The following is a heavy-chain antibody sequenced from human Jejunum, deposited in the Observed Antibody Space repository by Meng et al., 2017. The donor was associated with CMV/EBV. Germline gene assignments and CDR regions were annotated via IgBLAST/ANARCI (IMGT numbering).Heavy chain of an antibody. CDR2: IKEDGSER. CDR1: W. V-gene: IGHV3-7*01. CDR3: AKDRAHSTLGPLYSFFYAMDV. D-gene: IGHD2/OR15-2a*01. J-gene: IGHJ6*02. Sequence: WMTWVRQAPGKGLEWVANIKEDGSERSYVDSVKGRFTISRDNAKNSLYLHMSSLKTADTAVYYCAKDRAHSTLGPLYSFFYAMDVWGQGTTVTVSS.